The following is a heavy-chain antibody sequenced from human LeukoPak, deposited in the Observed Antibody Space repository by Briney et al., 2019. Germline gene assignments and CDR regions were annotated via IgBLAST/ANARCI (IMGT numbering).Heavy chain of an antibody. V-gene: IGHV3-74*01. CDR1: GFTFSSYW. Sequence: GGSLRLSCAASGFTFSSYWMHWVRQAPGRGLVWVSRINSDGSSTSYADSVKGRFTISRDNAKNTLYLQMNSLRGEDTAVYYCAKVVARDWFDPWGQGTLVTVSS. D-gene: IGHD5-12*01. J-gene: IGHJ5*02. CDR3: AKVVARDWFDP. CDR2: INSDGSST.